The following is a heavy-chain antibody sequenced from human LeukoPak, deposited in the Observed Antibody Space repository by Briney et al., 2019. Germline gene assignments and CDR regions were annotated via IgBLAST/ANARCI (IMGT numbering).Heavy chain of an antibody. CDR2: ISAYNGNT. CDR1: GCTFTSYG. Sequence: ASVKVSCKASGCTFTSYGISWVRQAPGQGLEWMGWISAYNGNTNYAQKLQGRVTMTTDTSTSTAYMELRSLRSDDTAVYYCARDVAAAGDYYYYGMDVWGKGTTVTVSS. CDR3: ARDVAAAGDYYYYGMDV. J-gene: IGHJ6*04. V-gene: IGHV1-18*04. D-gene: IGHD6-13*01.